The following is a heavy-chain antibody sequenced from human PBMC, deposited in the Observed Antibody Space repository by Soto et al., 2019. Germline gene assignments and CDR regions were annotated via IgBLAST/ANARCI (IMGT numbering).Heavy chain of an antibody. Sequence: SQTLSLTCAISGDSVSSNTASWNWIRQSPSRGLEWLGRTYFRSKWYNDYAVSVKSRIIINPDTSNNQFSLQLNSVTPEDTAVFFCAKGDNLGPKTGYAFDPWGQGIMVTVSS. CDR2: TYFRSKWYN. J-gene: IGHJ5*02. CDR1: GDSVSSNTAS. V-gene: IGHV6-1*01. CDR3: AKGDNLGPKTGYAFDP. D-gene: IGHD5-12*01.